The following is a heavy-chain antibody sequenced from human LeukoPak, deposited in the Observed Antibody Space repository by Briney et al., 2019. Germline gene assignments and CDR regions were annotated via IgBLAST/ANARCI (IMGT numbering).Heavy chain of an antibody. D-gene: IGHD5-18*01. CDR3: AREGYTYGHGVDF. J-gene: IGHJ4*02. CDR1: GFNFIGYS. V-gene: IGHV3-69-1*01. Sequence: SGGSLRLSCAASGFNFIGYSMTWVRRPPGKGLDWVSSISSADNTYYADSVKGRFTVSRDNAGKSLYLQMDGLRPEDTAVYYCAREGYTYGHGVDFWGQGTLVTVSS. CDR2: ISSADNT.